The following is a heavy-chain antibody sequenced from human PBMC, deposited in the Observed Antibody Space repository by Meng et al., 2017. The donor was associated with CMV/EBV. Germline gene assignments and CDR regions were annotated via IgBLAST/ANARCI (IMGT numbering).Heavy chain of an antibody. V-gene: IGHV1-18*01. CDR3: ARVTWTIFGVADY. J-gene: IGHJ4*02. CDR1: GYTFTSYG. D-gene: IGHD3-3*01. CDR2: ISAYNGNT. Sequence: QVQLVQSGAEVXXXXXSXKVXCKASGYTFTSYGISWVRQAPGQGLEWMGWISAYNGNTNYAQKLQGRVTMTTDTSTSTAYMELRSLRSDDTAVYYCARVTWTIFGVADYWGQGTLVTVSS.